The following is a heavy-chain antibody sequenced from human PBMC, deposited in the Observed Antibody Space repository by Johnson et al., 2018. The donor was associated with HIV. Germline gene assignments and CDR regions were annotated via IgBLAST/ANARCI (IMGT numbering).Heavy chain of an antibody. CDR3: AKANYYVYAFDI. Sequence: QVQLVESGGGLVQPGRSLRLSCAASGFTFDDYAMYWVRQAPGKGLEWVAVISYDGSEKLFADSVKGRFTISRDNSKNTLYMHMNSLRVEDTAVYYCAKANYYVYAFDIWGQGTMVTVSS. J-gene: IGHJ3*02. D-gene: IGHD3-22*01. V-gene: IGHV3-30*04. CDR1: GFTFDDYA. CDR2: ISYDGSEK.